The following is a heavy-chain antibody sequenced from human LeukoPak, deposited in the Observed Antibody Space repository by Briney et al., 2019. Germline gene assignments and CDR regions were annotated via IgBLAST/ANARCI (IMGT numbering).Heavy chain of an antibody. Sequence: SETLSLTCTVSGGSISSYYWSWIRQPPGKGLEWVGYIYYSGSTNYNPSLKSRVTISVDTSKTQFSLKLSSVTAADTAVYYCARVIGGYSYGFDYWGQGTLVTVSS. D-gene: IGHD5-18*01. CDR1: GGSISSYY. V-gene: IGHV4-59*01. CDR2: IYYSGST. J-gene: IGHJ4*02. CDR3: ARVIGGYSYGFDY.